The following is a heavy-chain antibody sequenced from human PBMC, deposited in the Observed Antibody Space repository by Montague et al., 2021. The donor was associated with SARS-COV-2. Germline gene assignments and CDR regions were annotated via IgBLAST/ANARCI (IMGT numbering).Heavy chain of an antibody. CDR2: IYYSGST. CDR1: GGSISSYY. Sequence: SETLSLTCTVSGGSISSYYWSWIRQPPGKGLEWIGYIYYSGSTNYNLSXKSRVTISVDTSKNQFSLKLSSVTAADTAVYYCARGSGWMGNAFDIWGQGTMVTVSS. CDR3: ARGSGWMGNAFDI. D-gene: IGHD6-19*01. V-gene: IGHV4-59*01. J-gene: IGHJ3*02.